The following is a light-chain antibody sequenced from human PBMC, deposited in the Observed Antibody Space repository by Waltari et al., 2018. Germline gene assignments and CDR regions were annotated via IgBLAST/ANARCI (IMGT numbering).Light chain of an antibody. Sequence: QSVLTQPPSVSGAPGQRVTISCAGSSSNIGAEYDVNWYKQVPGTAPTLLIFGSYDRPSGGPARIAGSKSGTSASLAITGLQAEDEADYYCQSYDTRLSGSVFGGGTRLTVL. V-gene: IGLV1-40*01. CDR1: SSNIGAEYD. J-gene: IGLJ3*02. CDR2: GSY. CDR3: QSYDTRLSGSV.